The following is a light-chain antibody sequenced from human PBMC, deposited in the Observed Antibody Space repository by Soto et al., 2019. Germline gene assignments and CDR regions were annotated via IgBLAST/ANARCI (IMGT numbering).Light chain of an antibody. V-gene: IGKV1-5*03. Sequence: DIQMTQSPSSLSASVGDRVTITCRASQNINSWXAWXXXKPXKAPKLLIYEASSLEKGVPARFGGSGSGTEFTLTISSLQPDDFATYDCQQYNVYSWTFGQGTKVEIK. J-gene: IGKJ1*01. CDR3: QQYNVYSWT. CDR2: EAS. CDR1: QNINSW.